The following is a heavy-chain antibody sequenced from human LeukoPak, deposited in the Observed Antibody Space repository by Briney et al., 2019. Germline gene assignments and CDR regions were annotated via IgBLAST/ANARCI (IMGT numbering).Heavy chain of an antibody. CDR2: MNPNSGNT. J-gene: IGHJ3*02. D-gene: IGHD5-12*01. V-gene: IGHV1-8*01. CDR3: ARVSSPSGGYDYRSDAFDI. CDR1: GYTFTSYD. Sequence: ASVKVSCKASGYTFTSYDINWVRQATGQGLEWMGWMNPNSGNTGYAQKFQGRVTMTRNTSISTAYMELSSLRSEDTAVYYCARVSSPSGGYDYRSDAFDIWGQGTMVTVSS.